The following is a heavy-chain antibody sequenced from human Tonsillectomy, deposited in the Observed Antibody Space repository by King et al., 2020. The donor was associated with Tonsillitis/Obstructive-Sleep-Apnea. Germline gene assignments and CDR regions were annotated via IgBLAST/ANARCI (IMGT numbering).Heavy chain of an antibody. CDR1: GFTFSSYA. D-gene: IGHD3-9*01. CDR2: ISYDGSNK. Sequence: VQLVESGGGVVQPGRSLRLSCAASGFTFSSYAMHWVRQAPGKGLEWVAVISYDGSNKYYADSVKGRFTISRDNSKNTLYLQMNSLRAEDTAVYYCARGYDILTGLGDFDYWGQGTLVTVSS. V-gene: IGHV3-30*04. J-gene: IGHJ4*02. CDR3: ARGYDILTGLGDFDY.